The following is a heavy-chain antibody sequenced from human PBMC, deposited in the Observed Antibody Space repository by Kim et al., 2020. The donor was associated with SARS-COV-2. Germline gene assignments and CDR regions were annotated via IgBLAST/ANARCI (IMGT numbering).Heavy chain of an antibody. Sequence: GGSLRLSCIASGFTFGDYALSWVRQAPGKGLEWVGFIRSKAYGGAIEYAASMKGRFTISRDDSKSIAYLEMNSLKTEDTAVYYCTREGEWSLKDWGQGTLVTVSS. D-gene: IGHD3-3*01. V-gene: IGHV3-49*04. CDR1: GFTFGDYA. J-gene: IGHJ4*02. CDR2: IRSKAYGGAI. CDR3: TREGEWSLKD.